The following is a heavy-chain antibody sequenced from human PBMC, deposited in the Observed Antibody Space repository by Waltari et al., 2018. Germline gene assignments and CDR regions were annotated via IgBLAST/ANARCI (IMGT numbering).Heavy chain of an antibody. CDR3: AGDRQEVRPVHTDY. Sequence: QLQLQVSGPGLAQPSETLSLTCTVSGGSISSIRYYWGWIRQPPGKGLEGIGSIYYSGSTYYNPSLKSRVTISVDTSKNQFSLKLSSVTAADTAVYYCAGDRQEVRPVHTDYWGQGTLVTVSS. D-gene: IGHD3-10*01. V-gene: IGHV4-39*07. CDR2: IYYSGST. CDR1: GGSISSIRYY. J-gene: IGHJ4*02.